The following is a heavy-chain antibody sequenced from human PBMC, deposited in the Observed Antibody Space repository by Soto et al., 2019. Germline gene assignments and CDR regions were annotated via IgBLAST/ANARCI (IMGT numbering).Heavy chain of an antibody. CDR2: INPSGGST. Sequence: RASVKVSCKASGYTFTSYYMHWVRQAPGQGLEWMGIINPSGGSTSYAQKFQGRVTMTRDTSTSTVYMELSSLRSEDTAVYYCARDSAYYDILTPTSSGGFGMDVWGQGTTVTVSS. CDR3: ARDSAYYDILTPTSSGGFGMDV. J-gene: IGHJ6*02. D-gene: IGHD3-9*01. V-gene: IGHV1-46*01. CDR1: GYTFTSYY.